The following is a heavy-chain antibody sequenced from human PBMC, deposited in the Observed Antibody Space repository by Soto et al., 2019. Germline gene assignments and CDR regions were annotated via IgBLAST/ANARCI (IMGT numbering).Heavy chain of an antibody. V-gene: IGHV3-48*02. Sequence: AGGSLRLSCVDSGLIISSFKMSNFEMNWVRQAPGKGLEWVSYIDDVGRTTFYADSVKGRFTISRDNAKNSLYLQMNSLRDEDTAVYYCAREVVSTDFWSTSNWFDPWGQGTLVTVSS. J-gene: IGHJ5*02. D-gene: IGHD3-3*01. CDR1: GLIISSFK. CDR3: AREVVSTDFWSTSNWFDP. CDR2: IDDVGRTT.